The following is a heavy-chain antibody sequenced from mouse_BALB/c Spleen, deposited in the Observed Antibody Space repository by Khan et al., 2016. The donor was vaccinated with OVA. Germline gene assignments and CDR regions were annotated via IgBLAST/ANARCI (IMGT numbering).Heavy chain of an antibody. CDR2: ISSGDSI. CDR3: ARGLGSTFDY. CDR1: GFTFSSYT. J-gene: IGHJ2*01. Sequence: EVELVESGGGLVKPGGSLKLSCAASGFTFSSYTMSWIRQTPEKRLEWVASISSGDSIYYPDSVKGRFTISRDNEWHSLYLQMRSLRSEDTAMYYCARGLGSTFDYGGQGTTLTVSS. D-gene: IGHD2-1*01. V-gene: IGHV5-6-5*01.